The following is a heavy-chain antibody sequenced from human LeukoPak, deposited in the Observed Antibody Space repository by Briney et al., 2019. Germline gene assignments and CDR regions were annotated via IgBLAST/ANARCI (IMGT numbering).Heavy chain of an antibody. J-gene: IGHJ4*02. V-gene: IGHV4-38-2*02. CDR1: GYSISSGYY. Sequence: PSETLSLTCTVSGYSISSGYYWGWIRQPPGKGLEWIGSIYHSGSTYYNPSLKSRVTISVDTSKNQFSLKLSSVTAADTAVYYCASSPKYYYGSGTNDYWGQGTLVTVSS. CDR2: IYHSGST. D-gene: IGHD3-10*01. CDR3: ASSPKYYYGSGTNDY.